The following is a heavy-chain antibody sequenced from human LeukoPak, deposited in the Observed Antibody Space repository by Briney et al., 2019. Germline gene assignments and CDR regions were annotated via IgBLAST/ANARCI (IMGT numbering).Heavy chain of an antibody. CDR3: TRGWPQNHALFDY. J-gene: IGHJ4*02. D-gene: IGHD2-2*01. CDR2: INSDGSIT. CDR1: GFTFTTYW. Sequence: GGSLRLSCTASGFTFTTYWMHWVRQTPEKGLVWVSRINSDGSITTYADSVKGRFTVSRDYAKNTLYLQMNSLRAEDTAVYYCTRGWPQNHALFDYWGQGALVTVSS. V-gene: IGHV3-74*01.